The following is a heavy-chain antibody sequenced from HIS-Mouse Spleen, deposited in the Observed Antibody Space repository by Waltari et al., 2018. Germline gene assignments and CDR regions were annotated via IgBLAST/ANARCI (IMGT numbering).Heavy chain of an antibody. Sequence: QVQLQQSGPGLVKPSQTLSLTCAISGDSVSSNSAAWNWIRQSPSRGLEWLGRTYYRSKWYNDYAVSVKSRITINPDTSKNQFSLQPEDIATYYCQQYDNLLLTFGGGTKVEIKRTVAAPSVFIFQ. J-gene: IGHJ1*01. CDR3: LLLTFGGGTKVEIKRTVAAPSVFIFQ. V-gene: IGHV6-1*01. D-gene: IGHD2-15*01. CDR1: GDSVSSNSAA. CDR2: TYYRSKWYN.